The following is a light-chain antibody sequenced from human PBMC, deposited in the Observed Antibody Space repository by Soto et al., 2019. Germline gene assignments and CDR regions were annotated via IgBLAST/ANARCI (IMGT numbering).Light chain of an antibody. J-gene: IGKJ1*01. CDR3: QQYGSSPSWT. Sequence: EIVLTQSPGTLSLSPGEGATLSCRASQSVGGTFLAWYQQKGGQAPRLLIHGASNRATGIPDRFSGSGSGTDFTLTISRLEPEDFAVYYCQQYGSSPSWTFGQGTKVDIK. CDR2: GAS. V-gene: IGKV3-20*01. CDR1: QSVGGTF.